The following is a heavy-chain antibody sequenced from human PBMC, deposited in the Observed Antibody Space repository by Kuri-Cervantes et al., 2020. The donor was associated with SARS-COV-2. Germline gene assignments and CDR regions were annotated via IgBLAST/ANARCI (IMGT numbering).Heavy chain of an antibody. CDR1: GGTFSSYA. Sequence: SCKASGGTFSSYAMHWVRQAPGKGLEWVAVISYDGSNKYYADSVKGRFTISRDNSKNTLYLQMNSLRAEDTAVYYCARDRGVDYCSSTSCPSGPFGPFDPWGQGTLVTVSS. J-gene: IGHJ5*02. CDR3: ARDRGVDYCSSTSCPSGPFGPFDP. V-gene: IGHV3-30-3*01. CDR2: ISYDGSNK. D-gene: IGHD2-2*01.